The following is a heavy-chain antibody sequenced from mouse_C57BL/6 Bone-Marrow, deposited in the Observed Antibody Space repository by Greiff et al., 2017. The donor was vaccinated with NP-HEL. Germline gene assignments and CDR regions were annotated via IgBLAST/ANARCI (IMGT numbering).Heavy chain of an antibody. V-gene: IGHV1-69*01. Sequence: QVQLQQPGAELVMPGASVKLSCKASGYTFTSYWMHWVKQRPGQGLEWIGAIDPSDSYTNYNQKFQGKSTLTVDKSSSTAYMQLSSLTSEDSAVYYCSPQLGRGRGAWFAYWGQGTLVTVSA. CDR2: IDPSDSYT. CDR1: GYTFTSYW. J-gene: IGHJ3*01. CDR3: SPQLGRGRGAWFAY. D-gene: IGHD4-1*02.